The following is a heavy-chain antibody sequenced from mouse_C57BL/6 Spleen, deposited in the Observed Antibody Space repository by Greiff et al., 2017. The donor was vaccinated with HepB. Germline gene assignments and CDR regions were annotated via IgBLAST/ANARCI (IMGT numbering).Heavy chain of an antibody. J-gene: IGHJ1*03. CDR1: GYAFSSYW. CDR3: ARKDDYDPHWYFDV. CDR2: IYPGDGDT. D-gene: IGHD2-4*01. V-gene: IGHV1-80*01. Sequence: QVHVKQSGAELVKPGASVKISCKASGYAFSSYWMNWVKQRPGKGLEWIGQIYPGDGDTNYNGKFKGKATLTADKSSSTAYMQLSSLTSEDSAVYFCARKDDYDPHWYFDVWGTGTTVTVSS.